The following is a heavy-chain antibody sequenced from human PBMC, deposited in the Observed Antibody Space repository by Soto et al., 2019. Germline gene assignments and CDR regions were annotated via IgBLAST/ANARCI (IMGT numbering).Heavy chain of an antibody. CDR2: MNPNSGNT. Sequence: QVQLVQSGAEVKKPGASVKVSCKASGYTFTSYDINWVRQATGQGLEWMGWMNPNSGNTGYAQKFQGRVTMTSNTSINTAYMELRSLRSEDTAVYYCASTYYYDSSGYRELDYWGQGTLVTVSS. D-gene: IGHD3-22*01. J-gene: IGHJ4*02. CDR1: GYTFTSYD. V-gene: IGHV1-8*01. CDR3: ASTYYYDSSGYRELDY.